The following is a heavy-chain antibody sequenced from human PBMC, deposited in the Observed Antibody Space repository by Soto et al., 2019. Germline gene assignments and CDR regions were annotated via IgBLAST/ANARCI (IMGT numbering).Heavy chain of an antibody. J-gene: IGHJ3*02. V-gene: IGHV6-1*01. CDR1: GDSVSSNSAA. CDR3: ARDLVVVVAATGSDAFDI. D-gene: IGHD2-15*01. Sequence: PSQTLSLTCAISGDSVSSNSAAWNWIRQSPSRGLEWLGRTYYRSKWYNDYAVSVKSRITINPDTSKNQFSLQLNSVTPEDTAVYYCARDLVVVVAATGSDAFDIWGQGTMVTVSS. CDR2: TYYRSKWYN.